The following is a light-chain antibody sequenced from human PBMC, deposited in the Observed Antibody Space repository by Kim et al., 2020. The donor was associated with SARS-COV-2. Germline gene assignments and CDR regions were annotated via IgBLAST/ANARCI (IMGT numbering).Light chain of an antibody. CDR3: QHRQT. J-gene: IGKJ1*01. Sequence: DIQMTQSPSTLPASVGDRVTITCRATQYVTLGLAWYQQKPGRAPKLLIYDASTLDRGVPSRFRGSGSGTEFTLTINSLQPDDFASYYYQHRQTFGQGTKVDIK. CDR1: QYVTLG. CDR2: DAS. V-gene: IGKV1-5*01.